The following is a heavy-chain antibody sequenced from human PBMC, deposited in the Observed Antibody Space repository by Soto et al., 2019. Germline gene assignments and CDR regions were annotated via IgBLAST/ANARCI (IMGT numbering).Heavy chain of an antibody. Sequence: LSLTCSVSGDSISNLDYFWAWIRQPPGQALEYIGYIYKSATTYYNPSFESRVATSVDTSKSQFSLNVTSVTAADTAVYFCARGRYCLTGRCFPNWFDSWGQGALVTVSS. CDR3: ARGRYCLTGRCFPNWFDS. J-gene: IGHJ5*01. CDR2: IYKSATT. D-gene: IGHD7-27*01. CDR1: GDSISNLDYF. V-gene: IGHV4-30-4*01.